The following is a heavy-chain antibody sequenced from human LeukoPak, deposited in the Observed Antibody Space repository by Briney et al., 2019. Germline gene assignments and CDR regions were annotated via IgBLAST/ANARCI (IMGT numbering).Heavy chain of an antibody. Sequence: GGSLRLSCAASGFTFNNYAIHWVRQAPGKGLEWVAVISYDGSIKYYADSVKGRFTISRDNAKNSLYLQMNSLRAEDTAVYYCARALGWLPENYWGQGTLVTVSS. V-gene: IGHV3-30*04. J-gene: IGHJ4*02. CDR2: ISYDGSIK. CDR3: ARALGWLPENY. CDR1: GFTFNNYA. D-gene: IGHD5-24*01.